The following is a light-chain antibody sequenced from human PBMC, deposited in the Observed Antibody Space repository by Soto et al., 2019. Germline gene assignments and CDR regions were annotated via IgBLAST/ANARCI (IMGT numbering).Light chain of an antibody. CDR1: QSIVRN. CDR3: QQSHSSPLS. J-gene: IGKJ4*01. CDR2: TAS. V-gene: IGKV1-39*01. Sequence: IQMTQSPSSLSVSVGDRVTITCRASQSIVRNLNWYQQKPGKAPELLIYTASNLESGVPSRFSGSGSGTDFALTISSLQPEDSAVYYCQQSHSSPLSFGGGTKVEFK.